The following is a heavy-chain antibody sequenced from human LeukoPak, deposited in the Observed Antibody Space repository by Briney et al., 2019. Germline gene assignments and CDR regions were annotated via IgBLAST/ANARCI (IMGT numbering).Heavy chain of an antibody. D-gene: IGHD3-10*01. V-gene: IGHV4-59*01. CDR3: AGGSGSYSWFDP. CDR1: GGSISSYY. Sequence: SETLSLTCTDSGGSISSYYWSWIRQPPGKGLEWIGYIYYSGSTNYNPSLKSRVTISVDTSKNQFSLKLSSVTAADTAVYYCAGGSGSYSWFDPWGQGTLVTVSS. CDR2: IYYSGST. J-gene: IGHJ5*02.